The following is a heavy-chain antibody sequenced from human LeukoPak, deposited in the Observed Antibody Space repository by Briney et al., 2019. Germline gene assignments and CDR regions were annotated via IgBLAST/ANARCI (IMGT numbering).Heavy chain of an antibody. J-gene: IGHJ4*02. V-gene: IGHV1-69*05. CDR1: GGTFSSYA. Sequence: SVKVSCKASGGTFSSYAISWVRQAPGQGLEWMGRIIPIFGTANYAQKFQGRVTITTDESTSTAYMELSSLKSEDTAVYYCARDGGYSYGLYFDYWGQGTLVTVSS. CDR2: IIPIFGTA. CDR3: ARDGGYSYGLYFDY. D-gene: IGHD5-18*01.